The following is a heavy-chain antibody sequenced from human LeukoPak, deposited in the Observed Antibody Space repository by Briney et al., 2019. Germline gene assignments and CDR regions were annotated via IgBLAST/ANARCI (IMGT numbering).Heavy chain of an antibody. J-gene: IGHJ4*02. CDR2: ISGSGGST. CDR1: GFTFSSYA. CDR3: AKDAGYSSGWCMGGPWYYFDY. D-gene: IGHD6-19*01. V-gene: IGHV3-23*01. Sequence: GSLSLSCAASGFTFSSYAMSWVRQAPGKGLEWVSAISGSGGSTYYADSVKGRFTISRDNSKNTLYLQMNSLRAEDTAVYYCAKDAGYSSGWCMGGPWYYFDYWGQGTLVTVSS.